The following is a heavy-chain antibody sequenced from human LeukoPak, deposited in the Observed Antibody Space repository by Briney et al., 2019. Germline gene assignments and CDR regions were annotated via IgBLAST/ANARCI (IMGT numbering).Heavy chain of an antibody. V-gene: IGHV3-53*01. CDR2: IYSGGST. Sequence: PGGSLRLSCAASGFTVSSNYMSWVRQAPGKGLEWVSVIYSGGSTYYADSVKGRFTISRDNSKNTLYLQMNSLRAEDTAVYYCAREYSDTAMVGTWLGYWGQGTLVTVSS. CDR3: AREYSDTAMVGTWLGY. D-gene: IGHD5-18*01. J-gene: IGHJ4*02. CDR1: GFTVSSNY.